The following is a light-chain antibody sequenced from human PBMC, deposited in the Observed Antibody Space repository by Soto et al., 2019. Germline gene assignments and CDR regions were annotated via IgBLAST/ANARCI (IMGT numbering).Light chain of an antibody. V-gene: IGLV2-14*01. CDR3: SSYTSSSTPYV. J-gene: IGLJ1*01. CDR1: SSDVGGYNY. CDR2: EVS. Sequence: QSVLTQPASVSGSPGQSITISCTGTSSDVGGYNYVSWYQQHTGKAPKLIIYEVSNRPSGVSNRFSGSKSGNTAALTISGLQAEDEADYYCSSYTSSSTPYVFGTVTKVTDL.